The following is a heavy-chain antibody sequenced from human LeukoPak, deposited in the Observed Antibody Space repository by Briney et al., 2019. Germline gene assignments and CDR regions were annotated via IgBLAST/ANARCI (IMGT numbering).Heavy chain of an antibody. CDR2: IREDGSQK. CDR1: GFTFSSSW. Sequence: GGSLRLSCAASGFTFSSSWMTWVRQAPGKGLEWVASIREDGSQKTSVDSVMGRFTISRDNAKNSVYLQMDSLRAEETAVYYCARGPTNGQAFDYWGQGTLVSVSS. V-gene: IGHV3-7*01. D-gene: IGHD2-8*01. CDR3: ARGPTNGQAFDY. J-gene: IGHJ4*02.